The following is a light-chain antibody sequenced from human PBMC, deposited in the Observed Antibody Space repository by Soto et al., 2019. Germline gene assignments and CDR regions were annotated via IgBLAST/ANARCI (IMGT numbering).Light chain of an antibody. Sequence: QSVLTQPASVSGSPGQSVTISCTGTSSDVGGYNYVSWYQQHPGKAPKLMIYEGSKRPSGVSDRFSGSKSGNTASLTISGLQAEDEADYYCSSYAGSSTFGFGGGTKLTVL. V-gene: IGLV2-14*01. CDR3: SSYAGSSTFG. J-gene: IGLJ3*02. CDR1: SSDVGGYNY. CDR2: EGS.